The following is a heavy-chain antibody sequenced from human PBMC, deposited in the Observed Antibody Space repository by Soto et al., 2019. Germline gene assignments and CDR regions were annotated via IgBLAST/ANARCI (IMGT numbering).Heavy chain of an antibody. V-gene: IGHV3-30-3*01. J-gene: IGHJ6*02. CDR1: GFTFSSYA. D-gene: IGHD1-20*01. CDR3: ARANWNPARYYYYYYGMDV. Sequence: GGSLRLSCAASGFTFSSYAMHWVRQAPGKGLEWVAVISYDGSNKYYAGSVKGRFNISRDNSKKTLYLQNNSLRAEDTAVYYCARANWNPARYYYYYYGMDVWGQGTTVTISS. CDR2: ISYDGSNK.